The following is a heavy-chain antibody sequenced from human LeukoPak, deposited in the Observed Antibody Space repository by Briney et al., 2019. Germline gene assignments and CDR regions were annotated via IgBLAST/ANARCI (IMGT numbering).Heavy chain of an antibody. CDR3: AREEIFGVVIGPTNDY. J-gene: IGHJ4*02. CDR2: ISAYNGNT. Sequence: ASVKVSCKASGYTFTSYGISWVRQPPAQGLEWMGWISAYNGNTAYAQKLQGRVTMTTDTSTSTAYMELRSLRSDDTAVYYCAREEIFGVVIGPTNDYWGQGTLVTVSS. V-gene: IGHV1-18*01. D-gene: IGHD3-3*01. CDR1: GYTFTSYG.